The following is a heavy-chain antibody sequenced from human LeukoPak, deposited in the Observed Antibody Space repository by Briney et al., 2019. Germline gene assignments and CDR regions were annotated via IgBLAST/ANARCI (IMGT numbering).Heavy chain of an antibody. J-gene: IGHJ4*02. CDR2: IYHSGST. CDR1: GYSISSGYY. D-gene: IGHD2-8*01. Sequence: SETLSLTCAVSGYSISSGYYWGGIRQPPGKGLEWIGSIYHSGSTYYNPSLKSRVAISVDTSKNQFSLKLSSATAADTAVYYCARHAPGSVPDTFDYWGERTLVTVSS. CDR3: ARHAPGSVPDTFDY. V-gene: IGHV4-38-2*01.